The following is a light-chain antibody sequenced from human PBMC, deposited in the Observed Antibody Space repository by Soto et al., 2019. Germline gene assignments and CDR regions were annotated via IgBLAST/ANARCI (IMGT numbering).Light chain of an antibody. Sequence: EIVLTQSPATLSLSPGERATLSCRASQSVSSYLAWYQQKPGQAPRLLIYDASTRATGIPARFSGSGSGTDFTLTISSLEPEDFAVYYCQQRSTWPRTFGQGTKVEIK. V-gene: IGKV3-11*01. CDR1: QSVSSY. J-gene: IGKJ1*01. CDR3: QQRSTWPRT. CDR2: DAS.